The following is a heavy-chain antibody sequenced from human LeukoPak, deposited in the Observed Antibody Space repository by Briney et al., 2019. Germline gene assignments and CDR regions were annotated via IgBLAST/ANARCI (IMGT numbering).Heavy chain of an antibody. CDR2: ISAYNGNT. V-gene: IGHV1-18*01. CDR3: ARVSTVVSWFDP. D-gene: IGHD4-23*01. Sequence: ASVTVSCKASGYTFTSYGISWVRQAPGQGLEWMGWISAYNGNTNYAQKLQGRVTMTTDTSTSTAYMELRSLRSDNTAVYYCARVSTVVSWFDPWGQGTLVTVSS. J-gene: IGHJ5*02. CDR1: GYTFTSYG.